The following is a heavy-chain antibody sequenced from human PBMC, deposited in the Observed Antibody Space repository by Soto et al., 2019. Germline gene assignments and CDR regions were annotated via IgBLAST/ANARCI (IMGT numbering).Heavy chain of an antibody. CDR2: IYYNGKT. V-gene: IGHV4-39*02. D-gene: IGHD3-9*01. Sequence: QLQLQQSGPGLLKPSETLSLTCSVSAGSINSRSYFWAWIRQPPGKGLEWIGSIYYNGKTYYSPSIKRLLNVSVDTSKNQFSLKLTSVTAADTAIYYCARDRYGGFDYWGLGTLVIVSS. CDR3: ARDRYGGFDY. J-gene: IGHJ4*02. CDR1: AGSINSRSYF.